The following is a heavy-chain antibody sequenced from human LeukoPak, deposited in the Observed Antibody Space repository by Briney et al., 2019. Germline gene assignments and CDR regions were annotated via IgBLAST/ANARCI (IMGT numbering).Heavy chain of an antibody. J-gene: IGHJ5*02. CDR2: FDPEDGET. Sequence: ASVKVSCKVSGYTLTELSMHWVRQAPGKGLGWMGGFDPEDGETIYAQKFQGRVTMTEDTSTDTAYMELSSLRSEDTAVYYCATDCGSTSCYGGFDPWGQGTLVTVSS. CDR1: GYTLTELS. CDR3: ATDCGSTSCYGGFDP. D-gene: IGHD2-2*01. V-gene: IGHV1-24*01.